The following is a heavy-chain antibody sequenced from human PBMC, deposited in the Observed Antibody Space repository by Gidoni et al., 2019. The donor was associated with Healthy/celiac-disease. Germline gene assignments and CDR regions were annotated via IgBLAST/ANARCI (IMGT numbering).Heavy chain of an antibody. CDR1: GGSISSHSYY. Sequence: QLQLQESGPGLVKPSETLSLTCTVSGGSISSHSYYWGWIRQPPGKGLEWIGSIYYSGSTYYNPSLKSRVTISVDTSKNQFSLKLSSVTAADTAVYYCARQVITMVRGVIRPLFDYWGQGTLVTVSS. CDR2: IYYSGST. D-gene: IGHD3-10*01. J-gene: IGHJ4*02. CDR3: ARQVITMVRGVIRPLFDY. V-gene: IGHV4-39*01.